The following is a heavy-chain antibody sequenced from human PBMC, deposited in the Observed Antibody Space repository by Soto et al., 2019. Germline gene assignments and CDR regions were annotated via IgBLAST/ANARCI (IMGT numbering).Heavy chain of an antibody. D-gene: IGHD6-19*01. CDR1: GFTFSSYA. CDR3: AKASKAGAGNHFDY. J-gene: IGHJ4*02. Sequence: GESLKISCTASGFTFSSYAMSWVRQAPGKGLEWVSAISGSGGSTYYADSVKGRFTISRDNSKNTLYLQMNSLSAEATAVYYCAKASKAGAGNHFDYWGQGTLVTVSS. CDR2: ISGSGGST. V-gene: IGHV3-23*01.